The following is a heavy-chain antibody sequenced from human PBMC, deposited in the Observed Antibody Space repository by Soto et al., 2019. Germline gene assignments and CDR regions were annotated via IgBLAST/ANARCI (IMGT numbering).Heavy chain of an antibody. Sequence: GGSLRLSCAASGFTFRSYWMHWVRQVPGKGLIWVSRVNTDGNTATYADSVKGRFIISRDNAENTLFLQMNSLRAEDTGIYYCARERSSGSDWFDPWGQGTLVTVSS. J-gene: IGHJ5*02. CDR3: ARERSSGSDWFDP. CDR1: GFTFRSYW. D-gene: IGHD6-25*01. V-gene: IGHV3-74*01. CDR2: VNTDGNTA.